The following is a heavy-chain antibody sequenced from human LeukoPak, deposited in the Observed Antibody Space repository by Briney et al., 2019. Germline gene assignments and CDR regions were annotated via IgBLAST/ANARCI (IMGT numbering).Heavy chain of an antibody. Sequence: SVKVCCKASGGTFSSYAISWMRPAPGQGLAWMGRIIPVLGIANYAQKFQGRVTITADKSTSTAYMELSRLRSEDTAVYYCARLRDMYYYGSGSYLMDYWGQGTLVTVSS. D-gene: IGHD3-10*01. CDR2: IIPVLGIA. V-gene: IGHV1-69*04. CDR3: ARLRDMYYYGSGSYLMDY. CDR1: GGTFSSYA. J-gene: IGHJ4*02.